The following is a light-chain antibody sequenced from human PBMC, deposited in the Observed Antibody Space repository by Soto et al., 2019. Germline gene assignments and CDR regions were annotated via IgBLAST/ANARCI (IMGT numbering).Light chain of an antibody. J-gene: IGLJ1*01. Sequence: RQPRSETAAPGEEAVISKNRSGSSIGRNLVSWYQQVPGTAPKLLIYENKKRPSGIPDRFSASKSGTSASLGITGLQTGDEADYYCGTWDTSLCSGVFGTGTKVLV. CDR3: GTWDTSLCSGV. CDR2: ENK. CDR1: GSSIGRNL. V-gene: IGLV1-51*02.